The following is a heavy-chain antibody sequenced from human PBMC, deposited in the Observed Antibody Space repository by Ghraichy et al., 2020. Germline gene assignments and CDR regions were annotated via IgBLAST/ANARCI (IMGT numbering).Heavy chain of an antibody. CDR3: ARVPLGKYSSSTHYYGMDV. D-gene: IGHD6-6*01. CDR2: IIPIFGTA. Sequence: KVSCKASGGTFSSYAISWVRQAPGQGLEWMGGIIPIFGTANYAQKFQGRVTITADESTSTAYMELSSLRSEDTAVYYCARVPLGKYSSSTHYYGMDVWDQGTTVTVSS. CDR1: GGTFSSYA. V-gene: IGHV1-69*01. J-gene: IGHJ6*02.